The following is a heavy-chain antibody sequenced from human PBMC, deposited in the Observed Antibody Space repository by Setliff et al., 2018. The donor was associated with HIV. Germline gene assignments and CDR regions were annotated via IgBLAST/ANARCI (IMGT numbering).Heavy chain of an antibody. CDR3: ARDYWKVPDH. CDR2: MWYDGSDT. V-gene: IGHV3-33*01. Sequence: GGSLRLSCVASGFIFNTYGMHWVRQTPGKGLEWVAVMWYDGSDTYYADSVKGRFTISRDNSKNTVYLQMNRLRVDDTAVYYCARDYWKVPDHWGQGTLVTVS. J-gene: IGHJ4*02. D-gene: IGHD1-1*01. CDR1: GFIFNTYG.